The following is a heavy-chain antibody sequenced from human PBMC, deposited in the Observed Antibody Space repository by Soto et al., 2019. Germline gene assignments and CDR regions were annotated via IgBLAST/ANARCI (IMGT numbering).Heavy chain of an antibody. J-gene: IGHJ3*02. CDR2: ISSSSSYI. CDR1: GFTFSSYS. Sequence: EVQLVESGGGLVKPGGSLRLSCAASGFTFSSYSMNWVRQAPGKGLEWVSSISSSSSYIYYADSVKGRFTISRDNAKNSLYLQLNSLRAEDTAVYYCARDEGDAFDIWCQGTMVTVSS. CDR3: ARDEGDAFDI. V-gene: IGHV3-21*01.